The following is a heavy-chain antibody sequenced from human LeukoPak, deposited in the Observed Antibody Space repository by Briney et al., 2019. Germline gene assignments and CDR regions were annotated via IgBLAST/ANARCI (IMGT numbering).Heavy chain of an antibody. J-gene: IGHJ5*02. CDR3: ARGTNWFDP. CDR1: GYTLTTYA. V-gene: IGHV1-18*01. CDR2: RRADSGDT. Sequence: ASVKVSCKASGYTLTTYAINWVRQAPGQGLEWMGWRRADSGDTKYAQNFQGRVTMTTDTSTTTAYMELRSLRSDDTAVYYCARGTNWFDPWGQGTLVSVSS.